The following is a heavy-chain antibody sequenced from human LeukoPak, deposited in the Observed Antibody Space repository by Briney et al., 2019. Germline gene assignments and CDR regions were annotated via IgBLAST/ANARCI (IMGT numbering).Heavy chain of an antibody. D-gene: IGHD4-23*01. CDR3: ARGLTVVTPPDY. V-gene: IGHV4-61*02. Sequence: PSETLSLTCTVSGGSISSGSYYWSWIRQPAGKGLEWIGRIYTSGSTNYNPSLKIRVTISVDTSKTQFSLKLSSVTAADTAVYYCARGLTVVTPPDYWGLGTLVTVSS. CDR2: IYTSGST. J-gene: IGHJ4*02. CDR1: GGSISSGSYY.